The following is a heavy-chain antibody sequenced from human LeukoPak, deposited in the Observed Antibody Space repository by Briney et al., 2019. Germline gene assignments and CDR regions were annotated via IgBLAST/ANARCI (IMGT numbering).Heavy chain of an antibody. V-gene: IGHV1-2*02. D-gene: IGHD5-18*01. J-gene: IGHJ4*02. CDR2: INPNSGGT. Sequence: ASVKVSCKASGYTFTGYYMHWVRQAPGQGLEWMGWINPNSGGTNYAQNFQGRVTMTRDTSISTAYMELSRLRSDDTAVYYCATEDTERGFQDYWGQGTLVTVSS. CDR1: GYTFTGYY. CDR3: ATEDTERGFQDY.